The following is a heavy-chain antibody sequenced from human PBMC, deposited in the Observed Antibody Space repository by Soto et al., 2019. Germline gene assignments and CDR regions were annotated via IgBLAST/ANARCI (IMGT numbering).Heavy chain of an antibody. CDR3: AHRVLRTVFGLVTTTAIYFDF. J-gene: IGHJ4*02. CDR2: IYWNDDK. Sequence: QITLNESGPTQVKPRQTLTLTCTFSGFSLTTSGVGVGWIRQSPGKAPEWLALIYWNDDKRYSQSLKSRLTITKETSNNQVVLTMDDLDPADTATYYCAHRVLRTVFGLVTTTAIYFDFWGQGTPVAVSS. V-gene: IGHV2-5*01. D-gene: IGHD3-3*01. CDR1: GFSLTTSGVG.